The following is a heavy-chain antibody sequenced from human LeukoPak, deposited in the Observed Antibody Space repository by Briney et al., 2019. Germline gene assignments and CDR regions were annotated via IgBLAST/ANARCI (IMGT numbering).Heavy chain of an antibody. CDR2: ISSSSSHI. CDR3: ARDRDTAMVRYDY. V-gene: IGHV3-21*01. Sequence: GGSLRLSCAASGFTFSSYSMNWVRQAPGKGLEWVSSISSSSSHIYYADSVKGRFTISRDNAKNSLYLQMHSLRAEDTAVYYCARDRDTAMVRYDYWGQGTLVTVSS. J-gene: IGHJ4*02. CDR1: GFTFSSYS. D-gene: IGHD5-18*01.